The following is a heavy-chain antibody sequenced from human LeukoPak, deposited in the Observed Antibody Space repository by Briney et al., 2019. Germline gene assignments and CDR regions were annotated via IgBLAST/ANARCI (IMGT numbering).Heavy chain of an antibody. J-gene: IGHJ5*02. D-gene: IGHD3-22*01. V-gene: IGHV3-74*01. CDR1: GFTFSNYW. CDR3: ARDLGQYYDTSDNWFDP. Sequence: GGSLRLSCAASGFTFSNYWMHWVRQAPGKGLVWASRINSDGINTSYADSVKGRFTISRDNAKNTLNLQMNSPRAEDTAVYYCARDLGQYYDTSDNWFDPWGQGTLVTVSS. CDR2: INSDGINT.